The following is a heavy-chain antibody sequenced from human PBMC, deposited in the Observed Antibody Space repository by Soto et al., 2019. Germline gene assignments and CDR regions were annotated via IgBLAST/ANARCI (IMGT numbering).Heavy chain of an antibody. CDR2: IIPILGIA. D-gene: IGHD3-22*01. CDR3: ARGLHYDSISLDDY. CDR1: GGTFSSYT. Sequence: QVQLVQSGAELKKPGSSVKVSCKASGGTFSSYTISWVRQAPGQGLKWMGRIIPILGIANYAQKFQGRVTITADKSTSTAYMELSSLRSEDTAVYYCARGLHYDSISLDDYWGQGTLVTVSS. V-gene: IGHV1-69*02. J-gene: IGHJ4*02.